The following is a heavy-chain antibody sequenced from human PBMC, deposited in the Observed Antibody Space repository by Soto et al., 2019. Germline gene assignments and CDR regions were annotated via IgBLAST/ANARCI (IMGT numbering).Heavy chain of an antibody. CDR2: ISYDGSDK. D-gene: IGHD3-16*02. Sequence: QVQLVESGGGVVQPGRSLRLSCAASGFTFSAYAMHWVRQAPGKELEWVAVISYDGSDKYYADSVKGRFTISRDNSKNTLNLQMNSLIAHDTAVYYCAKGLGELSPESYDYWGQGTLITVSS. J-gene: IGHJ4*02. CDR3: AKGLGELSPESYDY. CDR1: GFTFSAYA. V-gene: IGHV3-30*18.